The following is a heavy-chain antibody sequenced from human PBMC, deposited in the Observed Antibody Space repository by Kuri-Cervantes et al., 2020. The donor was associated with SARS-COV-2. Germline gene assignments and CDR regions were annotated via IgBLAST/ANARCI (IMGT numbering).Heavy chain of an antibody. D-gene: IGHD2-21*01. V-gene: IGHV3-30*09. J-gene: IGHJ4*02. CDR2: ISNDGSNK. CDR1: GFTFSTCA. CDR3: ARERVGVPDY. Sequence: GSLRLSCAASGFTFSTCAMHWVRQVPGKGLEWVAVISNDGSNKNYTDSVKGRFAISRDNSKNTLYLQMNSLRTEDTAVFYCARERVGVPDYWGQGTLVTVSS.